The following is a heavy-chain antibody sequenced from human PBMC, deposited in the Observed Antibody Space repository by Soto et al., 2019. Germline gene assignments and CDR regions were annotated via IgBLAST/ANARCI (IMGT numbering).Heavy chain of an antibody. J-gene: IGHJ4*02. Sequence: GESLKISCKGSGYSFASHWVAWVRQMPEKGLELIGTIYPGDSDNKYSSAFRGNVTISADTSVSTAYLQWRSLEATDSAIYYCARYSGSYWHYLDXWGQGTLVTVSX. CDR3: ARYSGSYWHYLDX. CDR1: GYSFASHW. V-gene: IGHV5-51*01. CDR2: IYPGDSDN. D-gene: IGHD1-26*01.